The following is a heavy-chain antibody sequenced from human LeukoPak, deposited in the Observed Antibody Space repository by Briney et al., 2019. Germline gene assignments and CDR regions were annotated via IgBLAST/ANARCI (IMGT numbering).Heavy chain of an antibody. CDR2: MNPNSGNT. Sequence: ASVKVSCKASGYTFTSYDINWVRQATGQGLEWMGWMNPNSGNTGYAQKFQGRVTMTRNTSVSTAYMELSSLRSEDTAVYYCARAPMVRGVIDYWGQGTLVTVSS. CDR1: GYTFTSYD. D-gene: IGHD3-10*01. CDR3: ARAPMVRGVIDY. J-gene: IGHJ4*02. V-gene: IGHV1-8*01.